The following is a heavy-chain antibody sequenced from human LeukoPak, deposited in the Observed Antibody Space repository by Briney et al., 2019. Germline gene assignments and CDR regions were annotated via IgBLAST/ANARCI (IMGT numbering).Heavy chain of an antibody. CDR3: ARASAARAGWFDP. CDR2: IYHSGGT. D-gene: IGHD6-6*01. V-gene: IGHV4-30-2*01. Sequence: SETLSLTCTVSGGSISSGGYYWSWIRQPPGKGLEWIGYIYHSGGTYYNPSLKSRVTISVDRSKNQFSLKLSSVTAADTAVYYCARASAARAGWFDPWGQGTLVTVSS. J-gene: IGHJ5*02. CDR1: GGSISSGGYY.